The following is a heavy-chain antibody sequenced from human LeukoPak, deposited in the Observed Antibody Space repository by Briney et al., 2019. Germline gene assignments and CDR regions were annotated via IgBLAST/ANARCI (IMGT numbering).Heavy chain of an antibody. CDR1: GGTFSSYA. CDR3: AGTLVVATIAVDY. CDR2: IIPILGIA. Sequence: ASVKVSCKASGGTFSSYAISWVRQAPGQGLEWMGRIIPILGIANYAQKLQGRVTITADKSTSTAYMELSSLRSEDTAVYYCAGTLVVATIAVDYWGQGTLVTVSS. D-gene: IGHD5-12*01. J-gene: IGHJ4*02. V-gene: IGHV1-69*04.